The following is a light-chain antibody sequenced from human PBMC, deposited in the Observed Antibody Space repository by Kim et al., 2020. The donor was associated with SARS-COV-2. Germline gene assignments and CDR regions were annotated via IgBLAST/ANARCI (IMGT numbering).Light chain of an antibody. CDR3: SSYAGSHTYV. V-gene: IGLV2-23*01. J-gene: IGLJ1*01. CDR1: SSDIGSYNL. Sequence: QSALTQPASVSGSPGQSIAISCTGTSSDIGSYNLVSWYQQHPGRDPKLMIYAGTERPSGVSDRFSGSKSGYTASLTISGLQAEDEANYFCSSYAGSHTYVFGPGTKVTVL. CDR2: AGT.